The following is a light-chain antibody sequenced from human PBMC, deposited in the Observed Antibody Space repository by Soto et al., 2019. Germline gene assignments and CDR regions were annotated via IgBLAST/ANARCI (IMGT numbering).Light chain of an antibody. CDR3: QQYNKWPQS. Sequence: EIVMTQSPATLSFSPGQRATLSCRASQSVSSNLAWYQQILGQAPRLLISGASTRATGIPARFTGSGSGTEFTLTISSLQSEDFAVYYCQQYNKWPQSFGQGIKVEIX. J-gene: IGKJ2*01. V-gene: IGKV3-15*01. CDR2: GAS. CDR1: QSVSSN.